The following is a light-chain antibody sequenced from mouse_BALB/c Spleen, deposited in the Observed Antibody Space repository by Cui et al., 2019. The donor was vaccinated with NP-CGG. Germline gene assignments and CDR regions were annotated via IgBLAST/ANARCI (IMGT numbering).Light chain of an antibody. V-gene: IGLV1*01. Sequence: ACVTQESAPTTSPGETVTLTCRSSTGAVTTSNYANWVQEKPDHLFTGLIGGTNNRAPGVPARFSGSLIGDKAALTVTGAQTEDEAIYFCALWYSNHWVFGGGTKLTVL. CDR2: GTN. CDR3: ALWYSNHWV. J-gene: IGLJ1*01. CDR1: TGAVTTSNY.